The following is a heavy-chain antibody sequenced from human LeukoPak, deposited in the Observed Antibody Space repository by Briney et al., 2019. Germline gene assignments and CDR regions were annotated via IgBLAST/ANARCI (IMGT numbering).Heavy chain of an antibody. J-gene: IGHJ4*02. CDR1: GFTFGNYA. Sequence: GGSLRLSCAASGFTFGNYAMNWVRQAPGRGLEWVSAISGTGGSTYYADSVKGRFTISRDNAKNGLYLQMNTLRAEDTAIYSCATRPTVGGTTPTFDHWGQGTPVTVSS. CDR3: ATRPTVGGTTPTFDH. V-gene: IGHV3-23*01. D-gene: IGHD1-26*01. CDR2: ISGTGGST.